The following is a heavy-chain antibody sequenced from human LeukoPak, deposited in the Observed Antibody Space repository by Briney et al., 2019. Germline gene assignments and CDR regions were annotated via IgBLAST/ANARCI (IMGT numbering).Heavy chain of an antibody. J-gene: IGHJ2*01. CDR3: ARGAAGYWYFDL. CDR2: IHNGGVT. CDR1: GDSFSGDKW. V-gene: IGHV4-4*02. Sequence: SGTLSLTCVVSGDSFSGDKWWSWARQPPGKGLEWIGEIHNGGVTNYTPSLKSRVTISLDKSNNHVSLDLTSVTAADTAVYYCARGAAGYWYFDLWGRGTLVTVSS. D-gene: IGHD6-19*01.